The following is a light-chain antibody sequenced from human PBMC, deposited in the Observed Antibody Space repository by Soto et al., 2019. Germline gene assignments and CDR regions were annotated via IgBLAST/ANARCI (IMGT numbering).Light chain of an antibody. Sequence: VMTQSPASLSASPGESVTLSCRASQNIRSSLSCYQQKPVQAPRLLIYDASTRATDLPPRFSVGGSGTEFTVTISSLQSEDVAIGYCHRFDVFPPYTFGQGTKVEIK. J-gene: IGKJ2*01. V-gene: IGKV3-15*01. CDR3: HRFDVFPPYT. CDR2: DAS. CDR1: QNIRSS.